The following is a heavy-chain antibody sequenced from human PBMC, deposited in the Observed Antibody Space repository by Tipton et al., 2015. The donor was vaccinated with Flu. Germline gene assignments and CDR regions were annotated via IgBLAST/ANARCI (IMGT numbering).Heavy chain of an antibody. Sequence: SLRLSCAASGFTFSNVWMHWVRQAPGKGLEWVGRIKRKIDGETTDYAAAVKGRFTISRDDSKSTLYLQMNNLETDDTAVYYCTTGDCTGGSCHAFDIWGQGTMVTVSS. D-gene: IGHD2-15*01. CDR3: TTGDCTGGSCHAFDI. J-gene: IGHJ3*02. CDR2: IKRKIDGETT. V-gene: IGHV3-15*01. CDR1: GFTFSNVW.